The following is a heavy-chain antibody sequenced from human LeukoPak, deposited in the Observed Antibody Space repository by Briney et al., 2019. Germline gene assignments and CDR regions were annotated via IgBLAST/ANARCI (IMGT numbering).Heavy chain of an antibody. CDR1: GYTFTSYG. V-gene: IGHV1-18*04. J-gene: IGHJ4*02. CDR3: ARVRVRGVIVPYHFDY. D-gene: IGHD3-10*01. Sequence: ASVKVSCKASGYTFTSYGISWVRQAPGQGLEWMGWISAYNGNTHYAQKLQGRVTMTTDTSTSTAYMELRSLRSDDTAVYYCARVRVRGVIVPYHFDYWGQGTLVTVSS. CDR2: ISAYNGNT.